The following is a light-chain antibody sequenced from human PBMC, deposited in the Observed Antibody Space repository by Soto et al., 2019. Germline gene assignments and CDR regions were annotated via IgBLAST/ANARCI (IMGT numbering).Light chain of an antibody. CDR3: QQYNSYSWT. CDR1: ESINSW. Sequence: DIHMTQSPSTLSASVGDRVTITCRASESINSWLAWYQQKPGKAPKLLIYDASSLESGVPSRFSGSGSGTEFTLTISSLQPDDFATYYCQQYNSYSWTFGQGTKVDIK. CDR2: DAS. V-gene: IGKV1-5*01. J-gene: IGKJ1*01.